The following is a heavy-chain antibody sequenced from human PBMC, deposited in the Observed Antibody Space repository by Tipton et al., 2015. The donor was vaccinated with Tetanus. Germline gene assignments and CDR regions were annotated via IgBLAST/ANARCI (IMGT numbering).Heavy chain of an antibody. Sequence: LRLSCTVSGGSISDKKYYWGWIRQPPGKGLEWIASIYFEGSTYYSPSLKSRVTIAVDTAQNLFSLTLTSVTAADTAVYYCAILPKHWLAPRGAPWGQGTLVTVSS. V-gene: IGHV4-39*01. D-gene: IGHD6-19*01. CDR2: IYFEGST. CDR3: AILPKHWLAPRGAP. CDR1: GGSISDKKYY. J-gene: IGHJ5*02.